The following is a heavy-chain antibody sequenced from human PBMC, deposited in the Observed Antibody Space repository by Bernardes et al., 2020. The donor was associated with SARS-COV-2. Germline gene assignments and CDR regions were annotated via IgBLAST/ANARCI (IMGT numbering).Heavy chain of an antibody. D-gene: IGHD2-15*01. J-gene: IGHJ4*02. CDR3: ARVLEVGHFDY. CDR2: ISGSGGST. Sequence: GGSLRLSCAASGFTFSSYAMSWVRQAPGKGLEWVSAISGSGGSTYYADSVKGRFTISRDNSKNTLYLQTNSLRAEDTAVYYCARVLEVGHFDYWGQGTLVTVSS. CDR1: GFTFSSYA. V-gene: IGHV3-23*01.